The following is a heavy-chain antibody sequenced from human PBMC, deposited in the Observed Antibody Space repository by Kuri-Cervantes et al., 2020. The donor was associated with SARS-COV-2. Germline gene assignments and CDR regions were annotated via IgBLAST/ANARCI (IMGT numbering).Heavy chain of an antibody. D-gene: IGHD6-6*01. V-gene: IGHV1-69*13. J-gene: IGHJ6*02. Sequence: SVKVSCKASGGTFSSYAISWVRQAPGQGLEWMGGIIPIFGTANYAQKFQGRVTITADESTSTAYMELRSLRSDDTAVYYCARDRRLHYHYYGMDVWGQGTTVTVSS. CDR3: ARDRRLHYHYYGMDV. CDR1: GGTFSSYA. CDR2: IIPIFGTA.